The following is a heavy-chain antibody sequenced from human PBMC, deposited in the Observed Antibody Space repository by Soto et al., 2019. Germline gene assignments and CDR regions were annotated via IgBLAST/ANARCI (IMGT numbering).Heavy chain of an antibody. V-gene: IGHV3-30-3*01. D-gene: IGHD6-19*01. CDR3: ARDNSLYSSGWHNRHFDY. Sequence: QVQLVESGGGVVQPGRSLKLSCAASGFTFSSYAMHWVRQAPGKGLEWVAVISYDGSNKYYADSVKGRFTISRDNSKNTLYLQMNSLRAEDTAVYYCARDNSLYSSGWHNRHFDYWGQGTLVTVSS. J-gene: IGHJ4*02. CDR1: GFTFSSYA. CDR2: ISYDGSNK.